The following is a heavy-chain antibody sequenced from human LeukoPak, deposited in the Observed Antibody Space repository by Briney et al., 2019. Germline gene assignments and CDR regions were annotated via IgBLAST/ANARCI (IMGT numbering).Heavy chain of an antibody. CDR3: ARDLIMITFGGVIAFDY. D-gene: IGHD3-16*02. J-gene: IGHJ4*02. Sequence: PGGSLRLSCAASGFTFNYYSMNWVRQAPGKGLEWISYISSGGDTIFYADSVMGRFTISRDSAQNSLYLQMNSLRAKDTAVYYCARDLIMITFGGVIAFDYWGQGTLVTVSS. V-gene: IGHV3-48*01. CDR1: GFTFNYYS. CDR2: ISSGGDTI.